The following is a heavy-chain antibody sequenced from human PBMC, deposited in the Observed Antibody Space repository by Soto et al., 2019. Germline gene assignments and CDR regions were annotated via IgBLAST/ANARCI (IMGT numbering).Heavy chain of an antibody. Sequence: QVQLQESGPGLVKPSQTLSLTCTVSGGSIRSGGYYWSWIRQHPGKGLEWIGYIYYSGSTYYNPSLKSRVTISVDTSKDQFSLKLSSVTAADTAVYYCAVSRDGYSMDVWGQGTTVTVSS. CDR1: GGSIRSGGYY. CDR2: IYYSGST. V-gene: IGHV4-31*03. CDR3: AVSRDGYSMDV. D-gene: IGHD2-2*01. J-gene: IGHJ6*02.